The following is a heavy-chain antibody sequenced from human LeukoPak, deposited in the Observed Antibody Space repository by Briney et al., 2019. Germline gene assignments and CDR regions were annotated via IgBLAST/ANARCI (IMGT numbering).Heavy chain of an antibody. CDR2: ISSGGSTI. V-gene: IGHV3-48*01. CDR1: GFIFGDYN. D-gene: IGHD3-3*01. CDR3: ARDSARFTSIDY. J-gene: IGHJ4*02. Sequence: GGSLRLSCAASGFIFGDYNMNWVRQAPGKGLEWVSYISSGGSTIYYADTVKGRFTISRDNARNSLYLQMNSLRAEDTAVYYCARDSARFTSIDYWGQGTLVTVSS.